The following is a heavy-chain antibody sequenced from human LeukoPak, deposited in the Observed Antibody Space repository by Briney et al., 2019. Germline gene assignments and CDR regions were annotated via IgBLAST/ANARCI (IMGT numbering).Heavy chain of an antibody. CDR3: ARGSSNAFDI. Sequence: GGSLRLSCAASGFTFSYYWMNWVRQAPGKGLEWVANIKEDGSEKYYVDSVKGRFTISRDNAKNSLYPQMNSLRAEDTAVYYCARGSSNAFDIWGQGTMVTVSS. CDR1: GFTFSYYW. J-gene: IGHJ3*02. V-gene: IGHV3-7*01. CDR2: IKEDGSEK.